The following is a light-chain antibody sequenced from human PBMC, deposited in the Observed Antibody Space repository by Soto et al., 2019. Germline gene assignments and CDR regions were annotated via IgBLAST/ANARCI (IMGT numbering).Light chain of an antibody. CDR1: QSVSTN. V-gene: IGKV3-15*01. J-gene: IGKJ2*03. CDR3: QQYNNWYS. Sequence: EIVMTQSPVTLSVSPGERATLSCRASQSVSTNLAWYQQKPGQAPRVLIYGASSTATGIPARFSGSGSGTEFTLTISSLQSEDFAVYYCQQYNNWYSFGQGTKLEIK. CDR2: GAS.